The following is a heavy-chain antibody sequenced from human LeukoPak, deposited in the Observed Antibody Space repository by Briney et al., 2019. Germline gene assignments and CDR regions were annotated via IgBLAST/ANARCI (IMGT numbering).Heavy chain of an antibody. D-gene: IGHD2-2*01. Sequence: GASVKVSCKASGYTLTNYALNWVRQAPGQGLEWMGWINTNTGNPTYAQGFTGRFVFSLDTSVNTAYLQISRLKAEDTAIYYCARVQGYCSTTSCYPHYWGQGTLVTVSS. CDR3: ARVQGYCSTTSCYPHY. CDR1: GYTLTNYA. V-gene: IGHV7-4-1*02. CDR2: INTNTGNP. J-gene: IGHJ4*02.